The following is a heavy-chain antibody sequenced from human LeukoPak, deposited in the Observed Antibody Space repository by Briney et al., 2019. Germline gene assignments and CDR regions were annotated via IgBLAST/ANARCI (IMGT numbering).Heavy chain of an antibody. J-gene: IGHJ4*02. V-gene: IGHV3-30*04. D-gene: IGHD6-6*01. CDR2: ISYDGSNK. Sequence: GGSLRLSCAASGFTFSSYAMHWVRQAPGKGLEWVAVISYDGSNKYYADSVKGRFTISRDNSKNTLYLQMNSLRAEDTAVYYCAREKGTSYLSYFDYWGQGTLVTVSS. CDR3: AREKGTSYLSYFDY. CDR1: GFTFSSYA.